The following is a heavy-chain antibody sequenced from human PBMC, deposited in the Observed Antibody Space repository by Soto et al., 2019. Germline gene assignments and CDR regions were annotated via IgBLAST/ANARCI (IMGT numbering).Heavy chain of an antibody. V-gene: IGHV3-23*01. CDR1: GFTFSNYA. CDR2: ISGSDGNT. J-gene: IGHJ4*02. CDR3: AKGGWGTVLDY. D-gene: IGHD1-1*01. Sequence: EVQLLESGGGLVQPGGSLRLSCPASGFTFSNYAMTRDRHAPGKGLEWVSAISGSDGNTYYADSVKGRFTISRDNSLNTLYLQLGSLVGADTAMYYCAKGGWGTVLDYWGQGTLVTVSS.